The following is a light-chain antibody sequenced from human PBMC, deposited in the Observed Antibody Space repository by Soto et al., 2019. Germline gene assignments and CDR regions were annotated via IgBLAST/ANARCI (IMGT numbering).Light chain of an antibody. CDR2: EVN. J-gene: IGLJ1*01. CDR3: ILYAGGHNV. CDR1: TSDVGGNNY. Sequence: QSVLTQPPSPTVAPGQSVTLSCTGNTSDVGGNNYVSWYQQYPGKVPKHMVYEVNKRPSGVPDRFSGSKSGNTASLTVSGLEAEDEAEYYCILYAGGHNVFGTGTKLTVL. V-gene: IGLV2-8*01.